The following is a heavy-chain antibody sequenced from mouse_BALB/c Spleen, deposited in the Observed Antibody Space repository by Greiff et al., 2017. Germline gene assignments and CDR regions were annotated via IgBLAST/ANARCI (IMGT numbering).Heavy chain of an antibody. V-gene: IGHV1-15*01. CDR1: GYTFTDYE. Sequence: VKLMESGAELVRPWASVTLSCKASGYTFTDYEMHWVKQTPVHGLEWIGAIDPETGGTAYNQKFKGKATLTADKSSSTAYMELRSLTSEDSAVDYCTPYGAWFAYWGQGTLVTVSA. J-gene: IGHJ3*01. CDR3: TPYGAWFAY. D-gene: IGHD1-1*02. CDR2: IDPETGGT.